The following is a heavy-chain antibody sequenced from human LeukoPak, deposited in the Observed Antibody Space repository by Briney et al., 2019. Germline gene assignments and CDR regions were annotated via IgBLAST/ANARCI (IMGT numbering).Heavy chain of an antibody. V-gene: IGHV3-30-3*01. D-gene: IGHD5-18*01. CDR1: GFTFSSYA. CDR3: ASPVDTAMAYAFDY. Sequence: GGSLRLSCAASGFTFSSYAMHWVRQASGKGLEWVAVISYDGSNKYYADSVKGRFTISRDNSKNTLYLQMNSLRAEDTAVYYCASPVDTAMAYAFDYWGQGTLVTVSS. CDR2: ISYDGSNK. J-gene: IGHJ4*02.